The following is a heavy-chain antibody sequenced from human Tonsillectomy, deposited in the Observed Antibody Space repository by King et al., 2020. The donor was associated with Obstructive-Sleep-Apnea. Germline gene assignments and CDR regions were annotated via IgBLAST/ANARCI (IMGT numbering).Heavy chain of an antibody. J-gene: IGHJ4*02. CDR1: GGSISSYY. Sequence: VQLQESGPGLVKPSETLSLICTVSGGSISSYYWSWIRQPPGKGLEWIGYIYDSGSTNYNPSLKSRVTISVDTSKNQISLKLTSVTAADAAVYYCARVTGYYYPFDYWGQGTLVTVSS. CDR2: IYDSGST. V-gene: IGHV4-59*08. D-gene: IGHD3-22*01. CDR3: ARVTGYYYPFDY.